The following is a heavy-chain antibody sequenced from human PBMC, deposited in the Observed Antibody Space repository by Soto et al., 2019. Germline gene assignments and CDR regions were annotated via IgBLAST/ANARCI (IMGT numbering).Heavy chain of an antibody. CDR1: GYTFTNYW. CDR2: IYPGDSDT. Sequence: GESLKISCKGSGYTFTNYWIGWVRQMPGKGPEWMGIIYPGDSDTKYNPSFQGQVTISADKSITTTYLQWSGLKASDTAIYYCAASIFYYGMDVWGQGTTVTVSS. J-gene: IGHJ6*02. CDR3: AASIFYYGMDV. V-gene: IGHV5-51*01.